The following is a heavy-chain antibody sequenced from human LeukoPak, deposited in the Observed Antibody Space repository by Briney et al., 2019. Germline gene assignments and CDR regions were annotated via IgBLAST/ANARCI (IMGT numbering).Heavy chain of an antibody. J-gene: IGHJ6*02. CDR1: GSTFTSYG. CDR2: ISGNNENT. CDR3: ASGSITMIRGLTFHYYGLDV. D-gene: IGHD3-10*01. V-gene: IGHV1-18*01. Sequence: GASGKVSCNASGSTFTSYGINWVRQAPGPGLEWMGWISGNNENTNYAQQVEGRVTMTTDTSTSTAYMELRSLRSDDTAVYYCASGSITMIRGLTFHYYGLDVWGQGTTVTVSS.